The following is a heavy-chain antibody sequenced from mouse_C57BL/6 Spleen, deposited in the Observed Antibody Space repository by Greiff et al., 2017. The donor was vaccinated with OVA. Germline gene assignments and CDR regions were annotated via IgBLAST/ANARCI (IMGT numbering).Heavy chain of an antibody. CDR1: GFTFSSYT. J-gene: IGHJ2*01. CDR2: ISGGGGNT. Sequence: EVHLVESGGGLVKPGGSLKLSCAASGFTFSSYTMSWVRQTPEKRLEWVATISGGGGNTYYPDSVKGRFTISRDNAKNTLYLQMSSLRSEDTALYYCARQGGSYYGSSYGEYFDYWGQGTTLTVSS. V-gene: IGHV5-9*01. D-gene: IGHD1-1*01. CDR3: ARQGGSYYGSSYGEYFDY.